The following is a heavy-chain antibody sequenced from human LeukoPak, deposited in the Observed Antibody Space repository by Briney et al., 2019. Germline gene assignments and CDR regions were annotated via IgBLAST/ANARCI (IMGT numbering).Heavy chain of an antibody. V-gene: IGHV4-39*01. Sequence: RSSETLSLTCTVSGGSISSSSYHWGWIRQPPGKGLEWIGNIYYSGSTYYNPSLKSRITISVDTSKNQFSLKLNSMTAADTAVYYCARLGPYYAFWSGYLPVDYWGQGTLVTVSS. D-gene: IGHD3-3*01. CDR3: ARLGPYYAFWSGYLPVDY. CDR2: IYYSGST. J-gene: IGHJ4*02. CDR1: GGSISSSSYH.